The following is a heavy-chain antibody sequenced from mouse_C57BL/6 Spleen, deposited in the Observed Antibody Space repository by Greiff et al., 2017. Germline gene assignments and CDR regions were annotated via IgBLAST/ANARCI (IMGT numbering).Heavy chain of an antibody. CDR3: TRCLGGYFDV. D-gene: IGHD3-3*01. Sequence: VQLQQSGAELVRPGASVTLSCKASGYTFTDYEMHWVKQTPVHGLEWIGAIDPETGGTAYNQKFKGKAILTADKSSSTAYMELRSLTSEDYAVYYCTRCLGGYFDVWGTGTTVTVSS. CDR2: IDPETGGT. V-gene: IGHV1-15*01. CDR1: GYTFTDYE. J-gene: IGHJ1*03.